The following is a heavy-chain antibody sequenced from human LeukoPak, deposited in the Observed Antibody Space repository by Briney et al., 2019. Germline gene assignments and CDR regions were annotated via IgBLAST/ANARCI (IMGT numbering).Heavy chain of an antibody. CDR1: GGSISSYY. V-gene: IGHV4-59*01. CDR2: IYYSGST. CDR3: ARGGVYCSSTSCYVREFDY. Sequence: SQTLSLTCAVSGGSISSYYWSWIRQPPGKGLEWIGYIYYSGSTNYNPSLKSRVTISVDTSKNQFSLKLSSVTAADTAAYYCARGGVYCSSTSCYVREFDYWGQGTLVTVSS. J-gene: IGHJ4*02. D-gene: IGHD2-2*01.